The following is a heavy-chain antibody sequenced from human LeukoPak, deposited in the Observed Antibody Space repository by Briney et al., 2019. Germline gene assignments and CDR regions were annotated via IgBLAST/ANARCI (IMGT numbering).Heavy chain of an antibody. CDR2: INPNSGGT. D-gene: IGHD6-6*01. CDR3: ARGSIAARKPFCW. Sequence: GASVKVSCKASGCTFTSYYMHWVRQAPGQGLEWMGWINPNSGGTNYAQKFQGRVTMTRDTSISTAYMELSRLRSDDTAVYYCARGSIAARKPFCWWGQGTLVTVSS. V-gene: IGHV1-2*02. J-gene: IGHJ4*02. CDR1: GCTFTSYY.